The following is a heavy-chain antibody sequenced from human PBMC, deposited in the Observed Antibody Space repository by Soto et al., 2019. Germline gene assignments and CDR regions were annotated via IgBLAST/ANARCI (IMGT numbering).Heavy chain of an antibody. CDR2: ISRSGSST. J-gene: IGHJ4*02. CDR1: GFTFSNYA. V-gene: IGHV3-23*01. Sequence: EVQLLESGGGLVQPGGSLRLSCAASGFTFSNYAMSWVRQAPGKGLEWVSVISRSGSSTYYADSVKGRFTISRDNSKNTVYLQLNSLTADDAAVYYCVRDVTTMTTGGDYWGQGTLVTVSS. CDR3: VRDVTTMTTGGDY. D-gene: IGHD4-17*01.